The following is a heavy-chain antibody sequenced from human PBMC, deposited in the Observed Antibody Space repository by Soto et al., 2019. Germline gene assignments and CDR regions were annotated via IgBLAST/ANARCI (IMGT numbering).Heavy chain of an antibody. CDR2: MNPNSGNT. J-gene: IGHJ6*02. CDR3: ARWSSITIFGVVITGNYYGMDV. Sequence: QVQLVQSGAEVKKPGASVKVSCKASGYTFTSYDINWVRQATGQGLEWMGWMNPNSGNTGYAQKFQGRVTMTRKTSISTAYMELSRLRSEDTAVYYCARWSSITIFGVVITGNYYGMDVWGQGTTVTVSS. V-gene: IGHV1-8*01. CDR1: GYTFTSYD. D-gene: IGHD3-3*01.